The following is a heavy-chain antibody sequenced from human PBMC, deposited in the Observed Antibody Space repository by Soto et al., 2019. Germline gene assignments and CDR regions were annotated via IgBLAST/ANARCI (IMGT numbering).Heavy chain of an antibody. Sequence: EVQLVESGGGLVQPGGSLRLSCAASGFTFSSYSMNWVRQAPGKGLEWVSYISSSSSTIYYADSVMGRFTISRDNAKNSLYLQMNSLRDEDTAVYYCARDKPLTGYMSPFDYWGQGTLVTVSS. V-gene: IGHV3-48*02. CDR2: ISSSSSTI. CDR1: GFTFSSYS. CDR3: ARDKPLTGYMSPFDY. D-gene: IGHD3-9*01. J-gene: IGHJ4*02.